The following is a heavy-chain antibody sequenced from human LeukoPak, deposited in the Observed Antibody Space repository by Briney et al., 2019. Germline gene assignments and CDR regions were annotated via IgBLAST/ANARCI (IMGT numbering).Heavy chain of an antibody. Sequence: ASVKVSCKASGYTFTSYYMHWVRQAPGKGLEWMGGFDPEDGETIYAQKFQGRVTMTEDTSTDTAYMELSSLRSEDTAVYYCATFPLDTAMAEHYWGQGALVTVSS. J-gene: IGHJ4*02. D-gene: IGHD5-18*01. CDR3: ATFPLDTAMAEHY. CDR2: FDPEDGET. V-gene: IGHV1-24*01. CDR1: GYTFTSYY.